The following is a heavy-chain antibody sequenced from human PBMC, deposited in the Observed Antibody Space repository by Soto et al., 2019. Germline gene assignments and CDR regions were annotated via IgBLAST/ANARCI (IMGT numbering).Heavy chain of an antibody. CDR1: GYTFTTYG. D-gene: IGHD6-6*01. CDR2: TSTYDGNT. J-gene: IGHJ4*02. CDR3: ARDPATAYSSSSFDY. Sequence: GASVKVSCKASGYTFTTYGITWVRQAPGQGLEWMGWTSTYDGNTNYAQKVQGRVSMTTDPSTSTAYMELRSLRSDDTAVYYCARDPATAYSSSSFDYWGQGTLVTVSS. V-gene: IGHV1-18*04.